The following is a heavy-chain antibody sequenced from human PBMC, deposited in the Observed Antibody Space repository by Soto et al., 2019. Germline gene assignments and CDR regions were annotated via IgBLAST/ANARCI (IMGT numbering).Heavy chain of an antibody. D-gene: IGHD5-18*01. CDR1: GYSFTSYW. V-gene: IGHV5-51*01. Sequence: GESLKISCKGSGYSFTSYWIGWVRQMPGKGLEWMGIIYPGDSDTRYSPSFQGQVTISADKSISTAYLQWSSLKASDTAMYYCARLPPGITWIQLWGPVDYWGQGTLVTVSS. CDR2: IYPGDSDT. CDR3: ARLPPGITWIQLWGPVDY. J-gene: IGHJ4*02.